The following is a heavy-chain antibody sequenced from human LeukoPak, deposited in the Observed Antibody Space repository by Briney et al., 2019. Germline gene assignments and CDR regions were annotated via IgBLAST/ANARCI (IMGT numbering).Heavy chain of an antibody. CDR2: ISTYNGNT. V-gene: IGHV1-18*01. Sequence: ASVKVSCKASGYTFTSYAIIRVRQAPGQGLEWMGWISTYNGNTNYAQKLQGRVTMTTDTSTSTAYMELRSLRSDDTAVYYCAREIAVAGIRYFDYWGQGTLVSVSS. CDR1: GYTFTSYA. CDR3: AREIAVAGIRYFDY. J-gene: IGHJ4*02. D-gene: IGHD6-19*01.